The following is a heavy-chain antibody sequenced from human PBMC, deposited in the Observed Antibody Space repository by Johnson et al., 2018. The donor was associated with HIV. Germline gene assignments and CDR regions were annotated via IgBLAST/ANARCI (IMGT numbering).Heavy chain of an antibody. D-gene: IGHD6-19*01. J-gene: IGHJ3*02. V-gene: IGHV3-30*18. Sequence: QMQLVESGGGVVQPGRSLRLSCAASGFTFSSYGIHWVRQAPGTGLEWVAFISYDGSNKYYADSVKGRFTISRDNSKNTLYLQMNSLRAEDSAVYYCAKLAIDYSGAWYGLTFDIWGQGTMVTVSS. CDR3: AKLAIDYSGAWYGLTFDI. CDR1: GFTFSSYG. CDR2: ISYDGSNK.